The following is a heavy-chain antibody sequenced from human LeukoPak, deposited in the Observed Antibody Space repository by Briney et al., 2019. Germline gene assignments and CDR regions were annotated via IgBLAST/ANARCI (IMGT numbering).Heavy chain of an antibody. CDR2: ISGSGGTT. J-gene: IGHJ4*02. V-gene: IGHV3-23*01. Sequence: GGSLRLSCAVSGFTVSGNYMSWIRQAPGKGLEWVSAISGSGGTTYYADSVKGRFTISRDNSKNTLHLQMNSLRAEDTAAYYCAKFAQRYCSGGSCHPFDYWGQGTLVTVSS. CDR1: GFTVSGNY. CDR3: AKFAQRYCSGGSCHPFDY. D-gene: IGHD2-15*01.